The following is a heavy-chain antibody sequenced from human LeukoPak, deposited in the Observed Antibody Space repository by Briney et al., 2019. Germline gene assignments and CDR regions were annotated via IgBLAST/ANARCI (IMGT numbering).Heavy chain of an antibody. Sequence: PGGSLRLSCAASGFTFSSYAMTWVRQAPGKGLEWVSVISGSGGTTYYADSVKGRFTISRDNSKNPLYLQMNSLRAEDTAVYYCAKTEGRGTTVAQRPNDYWGQGTLVTVSS. CDR1: GFTFSSYA. D-gene: IGHD4-23*01. V-gene: IGHV3-23*01. CDR3: AKTEGRGTTVAQRPNDY. CDR2: ISGSGGTT. J-gene: IGHJ4*02.